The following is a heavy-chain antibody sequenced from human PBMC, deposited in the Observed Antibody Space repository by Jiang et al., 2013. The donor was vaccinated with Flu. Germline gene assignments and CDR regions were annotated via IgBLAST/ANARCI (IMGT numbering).Heavy chain of an antibody. CDR1: GFTFSSHG. CDR2: INYNSRTK. Sequence: QLVESGGGLVQPGGSLRLSCAASGFTFSSHGMNWVRQAPGKGLEWVSYINYNSRTKYYADSVKGRFTISRDNAKNSLFLQMNSLRDEDTAIYYCARDGVWTIAGSWFFDYWGQGTLVTVSS. J-gene: IGHJ4*02. D-gene: IGHD6-13*01. V-gene: IGHV3-48*02. CDR3: ARDGVWTIAGSWFFDY.